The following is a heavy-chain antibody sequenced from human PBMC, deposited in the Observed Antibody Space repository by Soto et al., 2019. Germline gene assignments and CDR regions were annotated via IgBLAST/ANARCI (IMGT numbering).Heavy chain of an antibody. CDR2: IIPAFGTP. Sequence: QVQLAQSGAEVKKRGSSVKVSCRVSGGTFNNYAISWVRQAPGEGLEWIGGIIPAFGTPKYAQRFQDRVTISADVYAATAYMELTSLRSDDTAVYYCARDTREITRVRGVIPYYIYHMDVWGPGTTVAVSS. J-gene: IGHJ6*02. V-gene: IGHV1-69*01. CDR1: GGTFNNYA. D-gene: IGHD3-10*01. CDR3: ARDTREITRVRGVIPYYIYHMDV.